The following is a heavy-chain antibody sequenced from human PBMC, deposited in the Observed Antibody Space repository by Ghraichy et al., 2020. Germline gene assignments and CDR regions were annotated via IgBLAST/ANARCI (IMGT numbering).Heavy chain of an antibody. V-gene: IGHV4-39*01. Sequence: SETLSPTCTVSGGSISSSGYYWGWIRQPPGKGLEWIGSIYYSGSTYYNPSLKSRITISVDTSKNQFSLKLSSVTAADTAVYYCARAMVRGVFPDAFDIWGQGTMVTVSS. D-gene: IGHD3-10*01. CDR3: ARAMVRGVFPDAFDI. CDR1: GGSISSSGYY. CDR2: IYYSGST. J-gene: IGHJ3*02.